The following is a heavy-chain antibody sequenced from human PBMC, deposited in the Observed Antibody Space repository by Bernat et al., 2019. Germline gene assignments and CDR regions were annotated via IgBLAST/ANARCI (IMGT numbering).Heavy chain of an antibody. V-gene: IGHV4-34*01. J-gene: IGHJ4*02. D-gene: IGHD1-1*01. Sequence: QVQLQQWGAGLLKPSETLSLTCAVYGGSFGGYYWSWIRQPPGKGLEWIGEINHSGSTNYNPSLKSRVTISVDTSKNQFSLKLSSVTATDTAVYYCARGGWNDIWGQGTLVTVSS. CDR1: GGSFGGYY. CDR2: INHSGST. CDR3: ARGGWNDI.